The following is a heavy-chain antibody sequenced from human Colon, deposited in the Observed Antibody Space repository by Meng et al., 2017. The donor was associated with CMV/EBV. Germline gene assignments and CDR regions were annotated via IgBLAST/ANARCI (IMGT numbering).Heavy chain of an antibody. Sequence: SETLSLTCSVSGNSISRGYYWGWNRQPPGKGPEWIGSIFHSGVTYYNPSLKSRVTISVDTSKNQYSLKLSSVSAADTAVYYCARITTVPCWFDPWGQGILVTVSS. CDR1: GNSISRGYY. CDR2: IFHSGVT. V-gene: IGHV4-38-2*02. CDR3: ARITTVPCWFDP. J-gene: IGHJ5*02. D-gene: IGHD1-1*01.